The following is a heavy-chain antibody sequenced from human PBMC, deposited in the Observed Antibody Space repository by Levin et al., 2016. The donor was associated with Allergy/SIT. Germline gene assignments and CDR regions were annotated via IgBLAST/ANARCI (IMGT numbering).Heavy chain of an antibody. D-gene: IGHD3-22*01. CDR3: AKGKEQYTMIVYS. CDR1: GFTFSRSG. J-gene: IGHJ5*02. Sequence: GESLKIPCAASGFTFSRSGMHWVRQAPGKGLEWVSLIWYDGSNKYYADSVKGRFTISRDNSKNTLYLQMNSLRPEDTAVYYCAKGKEQYTMIVYSWGQGTLVTVSS. CDR2: IWYDGSNK. V-gene: IGHV3-30*02.